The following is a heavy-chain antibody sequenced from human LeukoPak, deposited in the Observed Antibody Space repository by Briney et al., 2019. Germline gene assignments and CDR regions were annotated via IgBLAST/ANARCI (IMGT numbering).Heavy chain of an antibody. CDR2: INTNGRIT. CDR1: GFSFRNYA. V-gene: IGHV3-64*02. D-gene: IGHD1-26*01. CDR3: TRDGGSFCDFDY. Sequence: GGSLGLSCVASGFSFRNYAIHWVRQAPGKGLEYVAVINTNGRITYYADSVQGRSTISRDNSKNTVYLQMGSLRGEDMAVYYCTRDGGSFCDFDYWGQGALVTVSS. J-gene: IGHJ4*02.